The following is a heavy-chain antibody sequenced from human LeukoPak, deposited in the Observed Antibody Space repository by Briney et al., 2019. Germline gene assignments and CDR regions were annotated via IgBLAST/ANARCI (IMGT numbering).Heavy chain of an antibody. CDR1: GGSISSYY. J-gene: IGHJ6*03. CDR3: ARGVAGTGDYYYYYMDV. CDR2: IYYSGST. Sequence: SETLSLTCTVSGGSISSYYWSWIRQPPGKGLEWIGYIYYSGSTSYNPSLKSRVTISVDTSKNQFSLKLSSVTAADTAVYYCARGVAGTGDYYYYYMDVWGKGTTVTVSS. D-gene: IGHD6-19*01. V-gene: IGHV4-59*01.